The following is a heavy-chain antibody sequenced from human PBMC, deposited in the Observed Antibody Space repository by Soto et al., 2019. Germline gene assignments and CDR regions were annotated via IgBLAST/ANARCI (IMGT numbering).Heavy chain of an antibody. Sequence: GGSLRLSFAASGFTFDDYAMHWVRQAPGKGLEWVSGISWNSGSIGYADSVKGRFTISRDNAKNSLYLQMNSLRAEDTALYYCAKDGVYCSSTSCYLLEDYYMDVWGKGT. CDR2: ISWNSGSI. D-gene: IGHD2-2*01. CDR3: AKDGVYCSSTSCYLLEDYYMDV. CDR1: GFTFDDYA. V-gene: IGHV3-9*01. J-gene: IGHJ6*03.